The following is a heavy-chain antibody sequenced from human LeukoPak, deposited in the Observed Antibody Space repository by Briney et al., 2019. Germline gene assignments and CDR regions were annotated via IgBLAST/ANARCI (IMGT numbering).Heavy chain of an antibody. J-gene: IGHJ5*02. Sequence: ASVKVSCKASGYTFTGYYMHWVRQAPGQGVEGMGWINPKSGGTNYAQKFQDRVTMTRDTSIKTAYMDLSRLRAGDTAGYYCVREADYGDYVFWFDPWDQGTLVTVSS. V-gene: IGHV1-2*02. CDR2: INPKSGGT. CDR3: VREADYGDYVFWFDP. D-gene: IGHD4-17*01. CDR1: GYTFTGYY.